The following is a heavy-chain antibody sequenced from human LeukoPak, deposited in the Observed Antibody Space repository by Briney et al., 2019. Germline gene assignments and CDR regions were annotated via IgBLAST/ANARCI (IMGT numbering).Heavy chain of an antibody. CDR2: ISAYNGNT. J-gene: IGHJ3*02. CDR3: AREALRYFDWLRDAFDI. Sequence: WSSVKVSCKASGYTFTSYGISWVRQAPGQGLEWMGWISAYNGNTNYAQKLQGRVTMTTDTSTSTAYMELRSLRSDDTAVYYCAREALRYFDWLRDAFDIWGQGTMVTVSS. CDR1: GYTFTSYG. V-gene: IGHV1-18*01. D-gene: IGHD3-9*01.